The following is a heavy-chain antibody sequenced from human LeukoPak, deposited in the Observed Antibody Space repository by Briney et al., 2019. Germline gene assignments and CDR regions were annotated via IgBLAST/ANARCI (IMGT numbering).Heavy chain of an antibody. D-gene: IGHD1-14*01. V-gene: IGHV4-61*02. CDR2: IYTSGST. Sequence: SETLSLTCAVSGGSISSGGYSWSWIRQPAGKGLEWIGRIYTSGSTNYNPSLKSRVTMSVDTSKNQFSLKLSSVTAADTAVYYCAGPDDAFDIWGQGTMVTVSS. J-gene: IGHJ3*02. CDR1: GGSISSGGYS. CDR3: AGPDDAFDI.